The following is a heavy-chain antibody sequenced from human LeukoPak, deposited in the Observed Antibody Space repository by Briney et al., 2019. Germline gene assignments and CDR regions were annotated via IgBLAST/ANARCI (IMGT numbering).Heavy chain of an antibody. Sequence: ASVKVSCKASDYTFTSYGISWVRQAPGQGLEWMGGIIPIFGTANYAQKFQGRVTITADESTSTAYMELSSLRSEDTAVYYCASYSGSYPEYYMDVWGKGTTVTVSS. V-gene: IGHV1-69*13. CDR3: ASYSGSYPEYYMDV. CDR2: IIPIFGTA. D-gene: IGHD1-26*01. CDR1: DYTFTSYG. J-gene: IGHJ6*03.